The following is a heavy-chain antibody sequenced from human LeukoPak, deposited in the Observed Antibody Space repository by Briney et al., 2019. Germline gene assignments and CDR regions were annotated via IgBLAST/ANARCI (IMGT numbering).Heavy chain of an antibody. CDR1: GGSISSYY. CDR2: IYHSGST. J-gene: IGHJ4*02. V-gene: IGHV4-59*01. CDR3: ARMSAVTTFDY. D-gene: IGHD4-17*01. Sequence: SETLSLTCTVSGGSISSYYWSWIRQPPGKGLEWIGYIYHSGSTNYNPSLKSRVTISVDTSKNQFSLKLSSVTAADTAVYYCARMSAVTTFDYWGQGTLVTVSS.